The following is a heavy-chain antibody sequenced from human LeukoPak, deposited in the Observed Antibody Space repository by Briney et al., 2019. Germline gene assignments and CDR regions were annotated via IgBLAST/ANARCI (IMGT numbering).Heavy chain of an antibody. Sequence: GGSLRLSCAASGFTFSSYGMHWVRQAPGKGLEWVAFIRYDGSNKYYADSVKGRFTISRDNSKNTLYLQMNSLRAEDTAVYYCAKQSKEVAGSFDYWGQGALVTVSS. CDR2: IRYDGSNK. CDR3: AKQSKEVAGSFDY. J-gene: IGHJ4*02. CDR1: GFTFSSYG. V-gene: IGHV3-30*02. D-gene: IGHD6-19*01.